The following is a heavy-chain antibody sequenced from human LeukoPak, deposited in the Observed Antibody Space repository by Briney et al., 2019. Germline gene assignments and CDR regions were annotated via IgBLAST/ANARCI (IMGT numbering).Heavy chain of an antibody. V-gene: IGHV3-30*03. CDR1: GFTFDDYA. D-gene: IGHD6-13*01. Sequence: PGGSLRLSCAASGFTFDDYAMHWVRQAPGKGLEWVAVISYDGSNRYYADSVKGRFTISRDNSKNTLYLQMNSLRAEDTAVYYCARVSHIAAKYGMDVWGQGTTVTVSS. CDR3: ARVSHIAAKYGMDV. J-gene: IGHJ6*02. CDR2: ISYDGSNR.